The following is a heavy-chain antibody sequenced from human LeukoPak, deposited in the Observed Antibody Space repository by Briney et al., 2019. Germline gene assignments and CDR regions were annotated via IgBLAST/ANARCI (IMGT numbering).Heavy chain of an antibody. V-gene: IGHV4-59*10. CDR2: IYTSGST. J-gene: IGHJ6*03. CDR3: ARNPSTDYYYMDV. CDR1: GGSFSGYY. Sequence: SETLSLTCAVYGGSFSGYYWSWIRQPAGKGLEWVGRIYTSGSTNYNPSLKSRVTMSVDTSKNQFSLKLSSVTAADTAVYYCARNPSTDYYYMDVWGKGTTVTVSS.